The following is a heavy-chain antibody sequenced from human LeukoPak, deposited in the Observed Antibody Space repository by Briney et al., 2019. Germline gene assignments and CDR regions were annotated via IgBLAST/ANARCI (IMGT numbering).Heavy chain of an antibody. J-gene: IGHJ6*02. CDR1: GFTVSGNY. CDR3: ARVSNMVRGVISAMDV. CDR2: LYSGGSI. D-gene: IGHD3-10*01. V-gene: IGHV3-66*01. Sequence: GGSLRLSCAASGFTVSGNYMSWVRQAPGKGLEWVSILYSGGSIYYADSVKGRFTISRDNSKNTLYLQMNSLRAEDTAVYYCARVSNMVRGVISAMDVRGQGTTVTVSS.